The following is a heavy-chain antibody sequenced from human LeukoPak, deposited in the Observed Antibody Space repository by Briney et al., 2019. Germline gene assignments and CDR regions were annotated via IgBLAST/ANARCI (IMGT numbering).Heavy chain of an antibody. J-gene: IGHJ3*02. Sequence: ASVKVSCKASGYTFTSNYMHWVRQAPGQGLEWMGIINPSGGSTSYAQKFQGRVTMTGDTSTSTVYMELSSLRSEDTAVYYCARGRYYYDSSGYYRPNDAFDIWGQGTMVTVSS. D-gene: IGHD3-22*01. CDR3: ARGRYYYDSSGYYRPNDAFDI. CDR1: GYTFTSNY. CDR2: INPSGGST. V-gene: IGHV1-46*01.